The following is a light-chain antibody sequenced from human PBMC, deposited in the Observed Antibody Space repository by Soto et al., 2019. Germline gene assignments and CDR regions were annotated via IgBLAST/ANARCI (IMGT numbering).Light chain of an antibody. Sequence: DIQMTQSPSTLSASVEDRVTITCRASQSISSWLAWYQQKPGKAPKLLIYDASSLESGVPSRFSGSGSGTKFTLTIASLQPDDFATYYCQQYETCSGTFGPGTKVDI. CDR2: DAS. J-gene: IGKJ1*01. V-gene: IGKV1-5*01. CDR1: QSISSW. CDR3: QQYETCSGT.